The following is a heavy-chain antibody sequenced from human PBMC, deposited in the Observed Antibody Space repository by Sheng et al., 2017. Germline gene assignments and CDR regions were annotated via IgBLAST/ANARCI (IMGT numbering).Heavy chain of an antibody. CDR2: IIPRFRTT. J-gene: IGHJ4*02. CDR3: ARGTVWGTYRTLPFDF. Sequence: QVQLVQSGAEVKTPGSSVKVSCKASGDTFTSHGISWVRQAPGQGLEWMGGIIPRFRTTNYAQKFQGRVTITADESTTTAYMELNSLRSEDTAVYFCARGTVWGTYRTLPFDFWGQGTLVTVSS. CDR1: GDTFTSHG. V-gene: IGHV1-69*13. D-gene: IGHD3-16*02.